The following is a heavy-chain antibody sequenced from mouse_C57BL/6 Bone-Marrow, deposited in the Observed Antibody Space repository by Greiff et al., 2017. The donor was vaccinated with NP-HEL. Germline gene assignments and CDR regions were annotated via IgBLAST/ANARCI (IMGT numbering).Heavy chain of an antibody. CDR3: ARRVYYCAVVAREY. CDR1: GYTFTDYY. D-gene: IGHD1-1*01. Sequence: VQLQQSGPELVKPGASVKLSCKASGYTFTDYYMNWVKQSPGKSLEWIGDINPNNGGTSYIQKFKGKATLTVDKSSSTAYMELRSLTSEDSAVYYCARRVYYCAVVAREYWGQGTTLTVSS. CDR2: INPNNGGT. J-gene: IGHJ2*01. V-gene: IGHV1-26*01.